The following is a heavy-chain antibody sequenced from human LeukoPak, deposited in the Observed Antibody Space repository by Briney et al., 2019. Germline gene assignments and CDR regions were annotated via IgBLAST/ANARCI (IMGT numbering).Heavy chain of an antibody. J-gene: IGHJ4*02. CDR1: GFTFTNYE. CDR3: ASGLELDY. V-gene: IGHV3-7*03. Sequence: GGSLRLSCAASGFTFTNYEMRWVRQAPGKGLEWVANIKQDGSEKNYVDSVKGRFTISRDNAKNSLYLQMNSLRAEDTAVYYCASGLELDYWGQGTLVTVSS. CDR2: IKQDGSEK.